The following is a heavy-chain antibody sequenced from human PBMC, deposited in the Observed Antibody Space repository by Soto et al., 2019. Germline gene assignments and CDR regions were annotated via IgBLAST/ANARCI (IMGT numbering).Heavy chain of an antibody. J-gene: IGHJ5*02. D-gene: IGHD3-22*01. CDR3: ARDDYYNSSGFDP. CDR1: GGSISSGGYS. V-gene: IGHV4-30-2*01. CDR2: IYHSGST. Sequence: TLSLTCAVSGGSISSGGYSWSWIRQPPGKGLEWIGYIYHSGSTYYNPSLKSRVTISVDRSKNQFSLKLSSVTAADTAVYYCARDDYYNSSGFDPWGQGTLVTVSS.